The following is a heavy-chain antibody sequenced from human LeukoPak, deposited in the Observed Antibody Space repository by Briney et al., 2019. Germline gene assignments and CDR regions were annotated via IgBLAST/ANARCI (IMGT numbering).Heavy chain of an antibody. CDR1: GFTFSSHG. Sequence: GGSLRLSCAASGFTFSSHGMHWVRQAPGKGLEWVAVIWYDGSTKYYAESVKGRFTISRDNSKNTLYLQMNSLRAEDTAVYYCARMSASYLDYWGQGTLVTVSS. V-gene: IGHV3-33*01. J-gene: IGHJ4*02. CDR2: IWYDGSTK. CDR3: ARMSASYLDY. D-gene: IGHD3-3*01.